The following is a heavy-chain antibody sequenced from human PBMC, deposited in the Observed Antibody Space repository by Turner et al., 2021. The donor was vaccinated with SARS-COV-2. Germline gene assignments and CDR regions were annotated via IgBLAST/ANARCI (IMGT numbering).Heavy chain of an antibody. V-gene: IGHV3-30*04. Sequence: VQLVVSGGGVVQHGRSLRLSCAASGFPFSSYAMHWVRQAPGKGLEWVAVISYDGSNKFYADSVKGRFTLSRDNSKTTLYLQMNSRRAEETAVYYSARDSPDGTNVICYSSYYSMDVWGQGTTVTVSS. CDR3: ARDSPDGTNVICYSSYYSMDV. CDR2: ISYDGSNK. D-gene: IGHD2-8*01. CDR1: GFPFSSYA. J-gene: IGHJ6*02.